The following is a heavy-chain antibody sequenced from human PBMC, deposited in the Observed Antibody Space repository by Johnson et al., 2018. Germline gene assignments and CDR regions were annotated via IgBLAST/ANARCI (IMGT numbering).Heavy chain of an antibody. J-gene: IGHJ4*02. CDR2: VKKRSDGGTS. Sequence: VQLVESGGGLVKPGESLRLSCVGSGSTFTNAWINWVRQAPGKGLEWVGHVKKRSDGGTSDYAAPVKGRFIISRDDSEKTVYLHMNSLKIEYTAVYYCATDFYYPPFDWGQGTLVTVSS. D-gene: IGHD1-26*01. CDR3: ATDFYYPPFD. V-gene: IGHV3-15*07. CDR1: GSTFTNAW.